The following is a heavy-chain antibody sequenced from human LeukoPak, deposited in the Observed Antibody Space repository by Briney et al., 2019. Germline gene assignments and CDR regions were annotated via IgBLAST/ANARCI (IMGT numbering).Heavy chain of an antibody. CDR3: ARQHPYYYYYYMDV. Sequence: SETLSLTCAVYGGSFSGYYWSWIRQRPGKGLDRIGEINHSGSTNYNPSLKSRVTISVDTSKNQSSLKLSSVTAADTAVYYCARQHPYYYYYYMDVWGEGTTVTVSS. CDR1: GGSFSGYY. CDR2: INHSGST. D-gene: IGHD2-21*01. J-gene: IGHJ6*03. V-gene: IGHV4-34*01.